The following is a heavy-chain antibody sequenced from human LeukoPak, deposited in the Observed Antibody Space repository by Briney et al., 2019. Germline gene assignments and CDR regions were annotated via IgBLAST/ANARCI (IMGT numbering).Heavy chain of an antibody. Sequence: GGSLRLSCAASRFTFSTYGMSWVRQAPGKGLEWVSSISGSGSSTYYADSVKDRFTISRDNSKNTLYLQMNSLRAEDTAVYYCAKVYRAHGDYHAFDVWGQGTMVTVSS. D-gene: IGHD4-17*01. CDR3: AKVYRAHGDYHAFDV. CDR2: ISGSGSST. J-gene: IGHJ3*01. V-gene: IGHV3-23*01. CDR1: RFTFSTYG.